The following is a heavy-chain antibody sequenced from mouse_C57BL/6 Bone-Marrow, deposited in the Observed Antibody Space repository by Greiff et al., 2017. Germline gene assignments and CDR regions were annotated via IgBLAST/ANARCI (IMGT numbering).Heavy chain of an antibody. Sequence: VQLQQPGAELVKPGASVKLSCKASGYTFTSYWMHWVKQRPGRGLEWIGRIDPNSGGTKYNGKFKSKATLTVDKPSSTAYMQLSSLPSENSAVYDFAIGAYSNYGFYAMDYWGQGTSVTVAS. V-gene: IGHV1-72*01. CDR1: GYTFTSYW. J-gene: IGHJ4*01. D-gene: IGHD2-5*01. CDR2: IDPNSGGT. CDR3: AIGAYSNYGFYAMDY.